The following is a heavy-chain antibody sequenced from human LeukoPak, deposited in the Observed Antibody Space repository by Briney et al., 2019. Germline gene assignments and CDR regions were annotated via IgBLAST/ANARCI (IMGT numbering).Heavy chain of an antibody. D-gene: IGHD4-17*01. CDR2: ISISGDTT. CDR3: ANEIRPNDY. J-gene: IGHJ4*02. V-gene: IGHV3-23*01. CDR1: GFTFSSHA. Sequence: GGSLRLSCGASGFTFSSHAMTWVRQAPGKGLEWVSAISISGDTTYYADAVKGRFTISRDNSKNTVYLQMNSLRAEDAAVYYCANEIRPNDYWGQGTLVTVSS.